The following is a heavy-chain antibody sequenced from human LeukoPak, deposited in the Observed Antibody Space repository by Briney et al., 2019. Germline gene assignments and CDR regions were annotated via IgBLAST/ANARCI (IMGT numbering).Heavy chain of an antibody. Sequence: ASVKVSCKASGYTFTSYYMHWVRQAPGQGLEWMGWINPNSGGTNYAQKFQGRVTMTRDTSISTAYMELSRLRSDDTAVYYCARGYCSSTSCWDAFDIWGQGTMVTVSS. D-gene: IGHD2-2*01. CDR3: ARGYCSSTSCWDAFDI. V-gene: IGHV1-2*02. J-gene: IGHJ3*02. CDR1: GYTFTSYY. CDR2: INPNSGGT.